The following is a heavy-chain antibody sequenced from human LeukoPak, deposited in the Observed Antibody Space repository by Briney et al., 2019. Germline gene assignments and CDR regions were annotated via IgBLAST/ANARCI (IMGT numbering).Heavy chain of an antibody. J-gene: IGHJ4*02. V-gene: IGHV3-66*01. CDR3: ARVLRGYDSSAYYYDYFDY. D-gene: IGHD3-22*01. CDR2: IYSGGST. CDR1: GITVDSNY. Sequence: GGSLRLSCVVSGITVDSNYMSWVRQAPGKGLEWVSLIYSGGSTHYADSVKGRFTTSRDISQNTLSLQLNSLRAEDTAVYYCARVLRGYDSSAYYYDYFDYWGQGTLVTVSS.